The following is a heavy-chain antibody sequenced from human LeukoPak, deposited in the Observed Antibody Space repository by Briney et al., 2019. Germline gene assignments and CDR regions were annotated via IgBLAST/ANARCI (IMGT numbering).Heavy chain of an antibody. D-gene: IGHD5-12*01. J-gene: IGHJ3*02. CDR1: GFTFSSYA. V-gene: IGHV3-30-3*01. Sequence: GGSLRLSCAASGFTFSSYAMHWVRQAPGKGLEWVAVISYDGSNKYYADSVKGRFTISRDNSKNTLYLQMNGLRAEDTAVYYCASEWMGRAFDIWGQGTMVTVSS. CDR3: ASEWMGRAFDI. CDR2: ISYDGSNK.